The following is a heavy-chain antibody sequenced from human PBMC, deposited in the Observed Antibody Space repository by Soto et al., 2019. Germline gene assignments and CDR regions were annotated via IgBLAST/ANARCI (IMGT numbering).Heavy chain of an antibody. J-gene: IGHJ4*02. D-gene: IGHD3-22*01. CDR3: AKAASHYYYTGSGPVDY. V-gene: IGHV3-30*18. CDR2: ISNDGSDK. Sequence: PGGSLRLSCAASGFTFSSYGMHWVRQAPGKGLEWVAVISNDGSDKYYADSVKGRFTISRDNSKNTLYVQMNSLRAEDTAVYYCAKAASHYYYTGSGPVDYWGQGTLVTVSS. CDR1: GFTFSSYG.